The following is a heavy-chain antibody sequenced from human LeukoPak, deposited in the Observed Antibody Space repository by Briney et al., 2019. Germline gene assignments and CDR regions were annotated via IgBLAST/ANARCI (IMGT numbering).Heavy chain of an antibody. Sequence: SVKVSCKASGGTSSSYAISWVRQAPGQGLEWMGRIIPILGIANYAQKFQGRVTITADKSTSTAYMELSSPRSEDTAVYYCARTMITFGGVIVINYYYYMDVWGKGTTVTVSS. J-gene: IGHJ6*03. V-gene: IGHV1-69*04. CDR3: ARTMITFGGVIVINYYYYMDV. D-gene: IGHD3-16*02. CDR1: GGTSSSYA. CDR2: IIPILGIA.